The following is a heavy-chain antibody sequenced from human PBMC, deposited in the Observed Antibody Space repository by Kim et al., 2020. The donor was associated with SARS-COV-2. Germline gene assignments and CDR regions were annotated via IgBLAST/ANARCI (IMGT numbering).Heavy chain of an antibody. V-gene: IGHV4-59*01. CDR2: T. Sequence: TNYNPALKSRVIISVDTSKNQCSLKLGSVTAADTAVYYCAGDSSNGGFYRWGQGILVSVSS. CDR3: AGDSSNGGFYR. J-gene: IGHJ5*02.